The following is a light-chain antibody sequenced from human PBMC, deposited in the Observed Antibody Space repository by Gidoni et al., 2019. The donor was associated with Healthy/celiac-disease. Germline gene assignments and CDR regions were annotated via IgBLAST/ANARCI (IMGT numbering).Light chain of an antibody. CDR1: KIISSY. CDR2: AAS. CDR3: QRSYSTPWT. V-gene: IGKV1-39*01. J-gene: IGKJ1*01. Sequence: DIQMTQSPSSLSASVGDRCTITCRASKIISSYLNWYQQKPGKAPKLLIYAASSLQSGVPSRFSGSGSGTYFTLTISSLQPEDFATYYFQRSYSTPWTFGQGTKVEIK.